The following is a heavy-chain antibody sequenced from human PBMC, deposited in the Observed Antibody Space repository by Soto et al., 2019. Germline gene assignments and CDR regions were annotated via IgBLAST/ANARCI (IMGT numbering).Heavy chain of an antibody. J-gene: IGHJ5*02. CDR3: AKDPFMTTRLGWFDP. CDR2: VIPVFGSA. V-gene: IGHV1-69*13. Sequence: SVKVSCKASGGSFSSYAISWVRQAPGQGLEWMGGVIPVFGSANYAQKFQGRITITADESTSTAYMELSSLRSEDTAVYYCAKDPFMTTRLGWFDPWGQGTLVTVSS. CDR1: GGSFSSYA.